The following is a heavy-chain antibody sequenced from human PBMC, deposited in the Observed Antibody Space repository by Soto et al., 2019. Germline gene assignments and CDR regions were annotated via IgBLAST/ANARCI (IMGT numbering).Heavy chain of an antibody. CDR2: IYYSGST. D-gene: IGHD3-3*02. CDR3: ARDRLALDV. V-gene: IGHV4-59*12. Sequence: PSETLSLTCTVSGGSISSYYWNWIRQSPVKGLEWIGYIYYSGSTNYNPSLKSRVTISVDTSKNQFSLKLTSVTAADTAVYYCARDRLALDVWGQGTTVTVSS. CDR1: GGSISSYY. J-gene: IGHJ6*02.